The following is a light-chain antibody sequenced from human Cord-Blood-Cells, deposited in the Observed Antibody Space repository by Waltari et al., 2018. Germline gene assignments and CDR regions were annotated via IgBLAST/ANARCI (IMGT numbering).Light chain of an antibody. CDR1: KSVLYSSNNKNY. CDR3: QQYYSTPLT. CDR2: SAS. V-gene: IGKV4-1*01. Sequence: DIVMTQSPDSLAVSLGERATINCKSSKSVLYSSNNKNYLAWYQQKPGQPPKLLIYSASTRESGVPDRFSGSGSGTDFTLTISSLQAEDVAVYYCQQYYSTPLTFGGGTKVEIK. J-gene: IGKJ4*01.